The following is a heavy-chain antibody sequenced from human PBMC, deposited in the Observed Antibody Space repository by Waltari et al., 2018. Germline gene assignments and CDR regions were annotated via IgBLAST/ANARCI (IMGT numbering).Heavy chain of an antibody. J-gene: IGHJ4*02. CDR3: ARSNSGSWPYYFDY. CDR1: GYTFTSYA. D-gene: IGHD1-26*01. Sequence: QVQLVQSGAEVKKPGASVKVSCKTSGYTFTSYAMHWVRQAPGQRLEWMGWINAGNGNTKYSQKFQGRVTITRDTSASTAYMELSSLRSEDTAVYYCARSNSGSWPYYFDYWGQGTLVTVSS. V-gene: IGHV1-3*01. CDR2: INAGNGNT.